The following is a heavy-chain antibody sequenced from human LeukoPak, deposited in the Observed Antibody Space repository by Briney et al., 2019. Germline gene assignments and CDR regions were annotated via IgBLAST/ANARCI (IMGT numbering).Heavy chain of an antibody. CDR1: SGSFSGYY. CDR2: INHSGST. J-gene: IGHJ4*02. Sequence: SETLSLTCAVYSGSFSGYYWSWIRQPPGKGLEWIGEINHSGSTNYNPSLKSRVTISVDTSKNQFSLKLSSVTAADTAVYYCARTNYDFWSGYYFDYWGQGTLVTVPS. D-gene: IGHD3-3*01. CDR3: ARTNYDFWSGYYFDY. V-gene: IGHV4-34*01.